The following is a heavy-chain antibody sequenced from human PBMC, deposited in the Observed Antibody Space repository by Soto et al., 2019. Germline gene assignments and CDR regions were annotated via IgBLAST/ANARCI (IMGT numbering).Heavy chain of an antibody. V-gene: IGHV1-3*01. Sequence: QVHLVQSGAEVKKPGASVKVSCRSSGYTFTSNALHWVRQAPGQSLEWMGWVNAGNGYTKYLQNFQGRVTISSDTSASTAYMELNSLRSEDTAVYYCARGEHPYGYVFDYWGQGTLVTVSS. CDR2: VNAGNGYT. CDR3: ARGEHPYGYVFDY. J-gene: IGHJ4*02. D-gene: IGHD5-12*01. CDR1: GYTFTSNA.